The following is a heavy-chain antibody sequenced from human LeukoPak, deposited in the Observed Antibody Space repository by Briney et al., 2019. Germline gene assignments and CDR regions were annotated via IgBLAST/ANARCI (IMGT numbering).Heavy chain of an antibody. CDR3: AKDVEGYNWNFVFDY. J-gene: IGHJ4*02. Sequence: GGSLRLSCAASGFTFSSYAMSWVRQAPGKGLEWVSAISGSGGSTYYADSVKGRFTISRDNSKNTLYLQMNSLRAEDTAVYYCAKDVEGYNWNFVFDYWGQGTLVTVSS. V-gene: IGHV3-23*01. CDR1: GFTFSSYA. D-gene: IGHD1-7*01. CDR2: ISGSGGST.